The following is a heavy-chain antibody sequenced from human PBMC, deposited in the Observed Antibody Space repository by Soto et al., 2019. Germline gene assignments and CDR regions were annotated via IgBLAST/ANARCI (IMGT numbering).Heavy chain of an antibody. CDR3: ARNHHTIPRYGLDV. Sequence: QVTLKESDTVLVKPTETLTLTCTVSGFSLSSGRMGVSWIRQPPGQALEWLAHIFPNDQKSYSTSLKSRLTIYKHTSNSQVVLIMTNIDPVDTATYFCARNHHTIPRYGLDVWGKGTTVTVSA. CDR1: GFSLSSGRMG. V-gene: IGHV2-26*01. CDR2: IFPNDQK. D-gene: IGHD2-21*01. J-gene: IGHJ6*04.